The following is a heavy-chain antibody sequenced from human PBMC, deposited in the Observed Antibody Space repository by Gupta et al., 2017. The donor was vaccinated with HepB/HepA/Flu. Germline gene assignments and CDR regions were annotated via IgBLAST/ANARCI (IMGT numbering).Heavy chain of an antibody. D-gene: IGHD3-22*01. Sequence: EVQLLESGGGLVQPGGSLILSCAASGFTFTRYAVSWVRQAPGKGLEWVSSSIGRGDSTYYADSVKGRFTISRDNSKNTVYLEMNSLRAEDTAVYYCAKSFFDNSGYNGCFEYWGQGSLVTVSS. J-gene: IGHJ4*02. V-gene: IGHV3-23*01. CDR1: GFTFTRYA. CDR3: AKSFFDNSGYNGCFEY. CDR2: SIGRGDST.